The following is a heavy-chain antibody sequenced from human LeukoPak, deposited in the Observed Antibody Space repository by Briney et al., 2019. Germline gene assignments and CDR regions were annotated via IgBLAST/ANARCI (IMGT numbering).Heavy chain of an antibody. CDR2: ISYGGSNK. CDR3: ARAEYYYDSSGSAPPHYYYYMDV. D-gene: IGHD3-22*01. Sequence: GGSLRLSCAASGFTFSSYAMHWVRQAPGKGLEWVAVISYGGSNKYYADSVKGRFTISRDNSKNTLYLQMNSLRAEDTAVYYCARAEYYYDSSGSAPPHYYYYMDVWGKGTTVTVSS. V-gene: IGHV3-30*04. CDR1: GFTFSSYA. J-gene: IGHJ6*03.